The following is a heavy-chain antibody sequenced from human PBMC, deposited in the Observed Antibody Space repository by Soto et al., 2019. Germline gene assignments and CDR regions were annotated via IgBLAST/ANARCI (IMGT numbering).Heavy chain of an antibody. V-gene: IGHV3-30*03. CDR3: VGGQYYFDY. CDR2: ISYDGSDI. Sequence: QVQLVESGGGVVQPGRSLRLSCAASGFPFTSYGMHWVREGPDKGLEWVAIISYDGSDIYYADSVKGRFTISRDNSKNTLYLQMNSLRPDDTALYYCVGGQYYFDYRGQGTLVIVSS. J-gene: IGHJ4*02. CDR1: GFPFTSYG. D-gene: IGHD3-10*01.